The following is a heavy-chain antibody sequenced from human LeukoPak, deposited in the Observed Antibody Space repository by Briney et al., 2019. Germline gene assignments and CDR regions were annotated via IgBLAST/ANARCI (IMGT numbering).Heavy chain of an antibody. CDR3: ARGSRTPDY. J-gene: IGHJ4*02. V-gene: IGHV4-34*01. Sequence: SETLSLTCAVYGGSFSGYYWSWIRQPPGKGLEWIGEINHSGSTNYNPSLKSRVAISLDTSKNQFSLNLSSVTAADTAVYFCARGSRTPDYWGQGTLVTVSS. CDR1: GGSFSGYY. CDR2: INHSGST.